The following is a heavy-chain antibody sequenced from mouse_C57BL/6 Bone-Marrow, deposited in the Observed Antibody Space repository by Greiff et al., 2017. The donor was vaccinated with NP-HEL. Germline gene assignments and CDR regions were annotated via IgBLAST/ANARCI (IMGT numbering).Heavy chain of an antibody. Sequence: QVQLRQSGAELVRPGTSVKMSCKASGYTFTNYWIGWAKQRPGHGLEWIGDIYPGGGYTNYNEKFKGKATLTADKSSSTAYMQFSSLTSEDSAIYYCARKGDYDGFDYWGQGTTLTVSS. CDR3: ARKGDYDGFDY. D-gene: IGHD2-4*01. CDR2: IYPGGGYT. V-gene: IGHV1-63*01. J-gene: IGHJ2*01. CDR1: GYTFTNYW.